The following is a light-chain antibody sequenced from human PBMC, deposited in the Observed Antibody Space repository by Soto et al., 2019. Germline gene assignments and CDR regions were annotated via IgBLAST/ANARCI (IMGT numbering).Light chain of an antibody. CDR3: SSYTSSSTS. J-gene: IGLJ2*01. CDR1: SSDVGGYNY. Sequence: QSALTQPASVSGSPGQSITISCTGTSSDVGGYNYVSWYQQHPGKAPKLMIYDVSNRHSGVSNRFSGSKSGNTASLTISGRQAEDEADYYCSSYTSSSTSFGGGTKLTVL. CDR2: DVS. V-gene: IGLV2-14*01.